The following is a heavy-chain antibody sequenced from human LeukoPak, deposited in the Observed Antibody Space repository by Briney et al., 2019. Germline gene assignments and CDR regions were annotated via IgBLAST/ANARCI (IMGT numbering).Heavy chain of an antibody. D-gene: IGHD3-10*01. V-gene: IGHV4-30-4*01. Sequence: SETLSLTCTVSGGSFISGDYYWSWIRQPPGKGLEWIGYIYYSGSTYYNPSLRSRVTISVDTSKNQISLKLSSVTAADTAVCYCARSAFGSGSSYFDYWGQGTLVTVSS. CDR2: IYYSGST. CDR1: GGSFISGDYY. J-gene: IGHJ4*02. CDR3: ARSAFGSGSSYFDY.